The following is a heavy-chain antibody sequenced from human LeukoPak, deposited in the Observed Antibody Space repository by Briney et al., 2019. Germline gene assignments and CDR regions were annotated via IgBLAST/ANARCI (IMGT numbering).Heavy chain of an antibody. CDR1: GFTFSTYA. D-gene: IGHD3-3*01. CDR2: ISYDGSNN. J-gene: IGHJ5*02. CDR3: LRVDAFWSGYYSPHGWFDP. V-gene: IGHV3-30-3*01. Sequence: GGSLRLSCAASGFTFSTYAMHWVRQAPGKGLEWVAVISYDGSNNYYADSVKGRFTISRDNPKNTLYLQMNSLRAEDTAVYYCLRVDAFWSGYYSPHGWFDPWGQGTLVTVSS.